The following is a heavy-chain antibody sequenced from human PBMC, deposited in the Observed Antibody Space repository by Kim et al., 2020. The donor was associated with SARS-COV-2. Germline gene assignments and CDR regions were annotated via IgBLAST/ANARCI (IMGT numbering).Heavy chain of an antibody. Sequence: GGSLRLSCAASGFTFSSYGMHWVRQAPGKGLEWVAVISYDGSNKYYADSVKGRFTISRDNSKNTLYLQMNSLRAEDTAVYYCAKDGDSSSPTINDYWGQGTLVTVSS. CDR2: ISYDGSNK. D-gene: IGHD6-6*01. V-gene: IGHV3-30*18. J-gene: IGHJ4*02. CDR1: GFTFSSYG. CDR3: AKDGDSSSPTINDY.